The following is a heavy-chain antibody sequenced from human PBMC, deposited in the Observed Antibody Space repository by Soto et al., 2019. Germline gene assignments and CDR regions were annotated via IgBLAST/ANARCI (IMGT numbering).Heavy chain of an antibody. CDR1: GGSFSSYA. J-gene: IGHJ4*02. Sequence: QVQLVQSGAEVKKPGSSVKVSCKASGGSFSSYAISWVRQAPGQGLEWMGGIIPIFGTADYAQKFQGRVTITADESTSTAYMELSSLRSEDTAVYYCASHYDSSGYYYRGLDYWGQGTLVTVSS. D-gene: IGHD3-22*01. CDR3: ASHYDSSGYYYRGLDY. V-gene: IGHV1-69*12. CDR2: IIPIFGTA.